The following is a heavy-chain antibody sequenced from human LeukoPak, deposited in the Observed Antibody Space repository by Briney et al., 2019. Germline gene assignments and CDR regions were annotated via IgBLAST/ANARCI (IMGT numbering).Heavy chain of an antibody. D-gene: IGHD6-13*01. CDR1: GFTFSSFS. V-gene: IGHV3-64D*06. CDR2: VSGNGDTT. J-gene: IGHJ3*02. Sequence: GGSLRLSCSASGFTFSSFSMYWVRQDPGKGLQYVSAVSGNGDTTYYADSVKGRFTISRDNSKKTLFLQMTSLRDEDTAMYYCVKDRASNSWYGGFDIWGRGTMVPV. CDR3: VKDRASNSWYGGFDI.